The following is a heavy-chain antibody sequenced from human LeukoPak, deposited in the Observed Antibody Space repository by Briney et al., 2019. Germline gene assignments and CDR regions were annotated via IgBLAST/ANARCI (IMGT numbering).Heavy chain of an antibody. D-gene: IGHD4-23*01. CDR3: ARGRPHGNDY. CDR2: IASDGSST. J-gene: IGHJ4*02. CDR1: GFTFSSYW. V-gene: IGHV3-74*01. Sequence: GGSLRLSCAASGFTFSSYWRNWVRQAPGKGLVWVSRIASDGSSTAYADSVKGRFSISRDNAKNTLYLQMNSLRVEDTAVYYCARGRPHGNDYWGQGTLVTVSS.